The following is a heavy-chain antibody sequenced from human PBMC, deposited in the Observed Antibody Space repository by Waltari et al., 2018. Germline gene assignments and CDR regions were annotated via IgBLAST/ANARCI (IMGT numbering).Heavy chain of an antibody. Sequence: EVQLVESGGGLVQPGGSLRPSCAASGFTFSSPWMYWVRQTPGKGLVWVSGINSDGGSTGYADSVKGRVTISRDNAKNTLYLQMNSLRAEDTAVYYCVRDSSGTYWGQGTQVTVSS. CDR2: INSDGGST. CDR1: GFTFSSPW. V-gene: IGHV3-74*01. CDR3: VRDSSGTY. J-gene: IGHJ4*02. D-gene: IGHD3-22*01.